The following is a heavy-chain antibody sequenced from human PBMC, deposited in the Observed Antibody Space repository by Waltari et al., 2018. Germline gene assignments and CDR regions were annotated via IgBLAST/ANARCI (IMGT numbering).Heavy chain of an antibody. CDR2: IWSDGSNH. J-gene: IGHJ4*02. CDR3: AKDIFVLWSAPGY. V-gene: IGHV3-30*18. Sequence: QVQLVESGGGVVQPGRSLRLSCAASGFTFSSDGMHWVRRALGKVLELVAVIWSDGSNHYDADSVKCRFTISRDNSKITLYLQMNSLRAEDTAVYYCAKDIFVLWSAPGYWCQGTLVTVSS. CDR1: GFTFSSDG. D-gene: IGHD3-10*01.